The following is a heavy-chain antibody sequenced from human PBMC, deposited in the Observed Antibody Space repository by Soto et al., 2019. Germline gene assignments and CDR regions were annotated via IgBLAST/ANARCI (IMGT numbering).Heavy chain of an antibody. CDR3: VTGGASYTSCWYAN. CDR1: GFSFSNYA. V-gene: IGHV3-23*01. Sequence: DVQLLESGGGLVQPGGSLTLSCAASGFSFSNYAMHWVRQAPGKGLEWVSTIKASGDDTYYLDSVRGRFTISRDNSKNTLYLQMTSLRAEDTALYHCVTGGASYTSCWYANWGQGILVTVSS. CDR2: IKASGDDT. J-gene: IGHJ4*02. D-gene: IGHD6-13*01.